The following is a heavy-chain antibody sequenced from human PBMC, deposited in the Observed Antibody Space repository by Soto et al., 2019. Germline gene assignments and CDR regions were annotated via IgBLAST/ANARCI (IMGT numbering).Heavy chain of an antibody. CDR2: TFYSGST. J-gene: IGHJ4*02. CDR3: ARDAPPFDY. CDR1: GGSISSSSYY. Sequence: SETLSLTCTDSGGSISSSSYYWGWIRQHPGKGLEWIGCTFYSGSTYYNPSLKSRVTISVDTSKNQFSLNLTSVTAADTAVYLCARDAPPFDYWGQGILVTVSS. V-gene: IGHV4-39*07.